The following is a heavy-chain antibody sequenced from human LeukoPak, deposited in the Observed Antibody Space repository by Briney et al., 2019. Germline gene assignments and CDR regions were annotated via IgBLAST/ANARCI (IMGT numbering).Heavy chain of an antibody. V-gene: IGHV4-59*01. J-gene: IGHJ4*02. CDR1: GGSISSDY. D-gene: IGHD3-22*01. CDR2: IHYSGST. CDR3: ARGFPPRRNYDSNGCYSYYFDY. Sequence: PSETLSLTCTVSGGSISSDYWSWIRQPPGKGLEWIGYIHYSGSTNYNPSLKSRVTISVDTSKNQFSLKLSSVTAADTAVYYCARGFPPRRNYDSNGCYSYYFDYWGQGTLVSVSS.